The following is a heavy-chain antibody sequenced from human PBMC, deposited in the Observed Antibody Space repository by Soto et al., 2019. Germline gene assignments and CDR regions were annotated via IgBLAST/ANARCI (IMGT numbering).Heavy chain of an antibody. CDR1: GFPFSGYT. J-gene: IGHJ6*03. CDR2: ISSSSGNI. D-gene: IGHD3-10*01. Sequence: EVQLGESGGGLVKPGGSRRLSCAAPGFPFSGYTMNWVRQAPGKGLEWVSSISSSSGNIYYADSVKGRFTISRDNAKNSLYLQMNSLRAEDTAVYYCARGARRVGESRIYYYYYYMDVWGKGTTVTVSS. V-gene: IGHV3-21*01. CDR3: ARGARRVGESRIYYYYYYMDV.